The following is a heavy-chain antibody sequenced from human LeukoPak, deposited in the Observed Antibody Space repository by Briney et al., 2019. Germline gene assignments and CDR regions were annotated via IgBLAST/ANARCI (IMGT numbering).Heavy chain of an antibody. V-gene: IGHV4-39*01. CDR1: GGSISSSSYY. J-gene: IGHJ4*02. CDR3: ARRDTIFGVVFYY. CDR2: IYYSGST. Sequence: TSETLSLTCTVSGGSISSSSYYWGWIRQPPGKGLEWIGSIYYSGSTYYNPSLKSRVAISVDTSKNQFSLKLSSVTAADTAVYYCARRDTIFGVVFYYWGQGTLVTVSS. D-gene: IGHD3-3*01.